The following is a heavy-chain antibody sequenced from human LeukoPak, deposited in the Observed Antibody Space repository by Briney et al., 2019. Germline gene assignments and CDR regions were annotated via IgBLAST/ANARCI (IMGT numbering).Heavy chain of an antibody. J-gene: IGHJ3*02. Sequence: GESLKISCKGSGYIFTNYWIGWVRQMPGKGLEWMGILYLGDSHTKYSPSFQGQVTISADKSISTAYLQWSSLKASDTAMYYCARRYYYDTSGYYLAQDAFDIWGQGTMVTVSS. D-gene: IGHD3-22*01. CDR1: GYIFTNYW. V-gene: IGHV5-51*01. CDR2: LYLGDSHT. CDR3: ARRYYYDTSGYYLAQDAFDI.